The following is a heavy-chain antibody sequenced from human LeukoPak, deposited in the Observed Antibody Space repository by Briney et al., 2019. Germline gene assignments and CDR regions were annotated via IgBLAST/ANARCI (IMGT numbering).Heavy chain of an antibody. CDR1: GFTFSNHW. CDR2: LNSDGRTT. J-gene: IGHJ5*02. CDR3: ARGSDETVTISGWFDP. Sequence: PGGSLRLSCAASGFTFSNHWMHWVRQGPGKRLVWVSRLNSDGRTTTYADSVKGRFTISRDNAKNTLYLQMNSLRVEDTAVYYCARGSDETVTISGWFDPWGQGTLVTVSS. D-gene: IGHD4-17*01. V-gene: IGHV3-74*01.